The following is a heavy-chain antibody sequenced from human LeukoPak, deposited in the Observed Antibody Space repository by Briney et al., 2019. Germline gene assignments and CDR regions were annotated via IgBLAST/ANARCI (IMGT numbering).Heavy chain of an antibody. CDR2: ISGSGGST. CDR1: GLTFSSYA. Sequence: GGSLRLSCAASGLTFSSYAMSWVRQSPGKGLEGCSAISGSGGSTYYADSVKGRFTISRDNTKNTLYLQMNSLRADDTAVYYCAKAISPNYYYYGMDVWGKGTTVTVSS. D-gene: IGHD3-3*02. J-gene: IGHJ6*04. CDR3: AKAISPNYYYYGMDV. V-gene: IGHV3-23*01.